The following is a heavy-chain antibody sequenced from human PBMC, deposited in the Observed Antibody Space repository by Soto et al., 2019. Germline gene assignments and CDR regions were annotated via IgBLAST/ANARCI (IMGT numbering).Heavy chain of an antibody. Sequence: PSETLSLSGARSGGSASSDSAACKWIRPSQSRGLEWLGRTYYRSKWYNDYAVSVKSRITINPDTSKNQFSLQLNSVTPEDTAVYFCVIGIGVAGGFDYWGQGTMVTGFS. V-gene: IGHV6-1*01. CDR2: TYYRSKWYN. D-gene: IGHD6-19*01. J-gene: IGHJ4*02. CDR3: VIGIGVAGGFDY. CDR1: GGSASSDSAA.